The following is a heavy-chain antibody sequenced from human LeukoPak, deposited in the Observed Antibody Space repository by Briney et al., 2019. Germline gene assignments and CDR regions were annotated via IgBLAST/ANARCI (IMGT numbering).Heavy chain of an antibody. CDR2: IYSGGST. D-gene: IGHD1-14*01. CDR1: GFTVSNIY. Sequence: GGPLRLSCTASGFTVSNIYMSWVRQAPGKGLEWVSVIYSGGSTYYADSVKGRFTISRDNSKNTLYLQMNSLRAEDTAVYYCARHRPGQAIDYWGQGTLVTVSS. V-gene: IGHV3-53*01. CDR3: ARHRPGQAIDY. J-gene: IGHJ4*02.